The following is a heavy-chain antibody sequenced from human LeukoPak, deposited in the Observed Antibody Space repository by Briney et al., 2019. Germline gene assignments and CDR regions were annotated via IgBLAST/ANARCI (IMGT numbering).Heavy chain of an antibody. J-gene: IGHJ4*02. V-gene: IGHV3-74*01. CDR2: INSVGSST. Sequence: GGSLRLSCAASGFTFNIHSMHWVRQAPGKGLVWVSRINSVGSSTSYADSVKGRFTISGDNAKNTLYLQMNSLRAEDTAVYYCAGYSSSWYGGNFDYWGQGTLVTVSS. D-gene: IGHD6-13*01. CDR3: AGYSSSWYGGNFDY. CDR1: GFTFNIHS.